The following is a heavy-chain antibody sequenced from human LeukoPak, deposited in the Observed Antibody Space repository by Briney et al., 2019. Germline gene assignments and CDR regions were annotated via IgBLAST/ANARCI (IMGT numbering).Heavy chain of an antibody. CDR3: ARDWGVIAVAVLYNWFDP. Sequence: ASVKVSCKASGYTFTGYYMHWVRQAPGQGLEWMGRINANSGGTNYAQKFQCRVTMTRDTSISKAYMELSRLRSDDTAVYYCARDWGVIAVAVLYNWFDPWGQGTLVTVSS. CDR1: GYTFTGYY. J-gene: IGHJ5*02. D-gene: IGHD6-19*01. CDR2: INANSGGT. V-gene: IGHV1-2*06.